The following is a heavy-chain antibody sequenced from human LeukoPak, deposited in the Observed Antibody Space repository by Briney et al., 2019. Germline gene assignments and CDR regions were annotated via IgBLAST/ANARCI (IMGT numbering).Heavy chain of an antibody. CDR1: GGSISSGSYY. CDR2: IYTSGST. Sequence: PSQTLSLTCTVSGGSISSGSYYWSWIRQPAGKGLEWIGRIYTSGSTNYNPSLKSRVTISVDTSKNQFSLKLSSVTAADTAVYYCARGYCSSTSCYTDAFDIWGQGTMVTVSS. J-gene: IGHJ3*02. CDR3: ARGYCSSTSCYTDAFDI. D-gene: IGHD2-2*02. V-gene: IGHV4-61*02.